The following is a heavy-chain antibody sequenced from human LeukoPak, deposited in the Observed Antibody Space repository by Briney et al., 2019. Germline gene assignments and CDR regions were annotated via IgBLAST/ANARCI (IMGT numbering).Heavy chain of an antibody. CDR1: GFTFSSYA. Sequence: GGSLRLYCAASGFTFSSYAMSWVRQAPGKGLEWVSAISGSGGSTYYADSVKGRFTISRDNSKNTLYLQMNSLRAEDTTVYYCAKDVTGYCGGDCYSPVGYWGQGTLVTVSS. CDR2: ISGSGGST. D-gene: IGHD2-21*02. J-gene: IGHJ4*02. CDR3: AKDVTGYCGGDCYSPVGY. V-gene: IGHV3-23*01.